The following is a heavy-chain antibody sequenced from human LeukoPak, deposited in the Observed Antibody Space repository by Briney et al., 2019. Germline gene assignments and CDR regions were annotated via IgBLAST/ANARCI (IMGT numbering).Heavy chain of an antibody. Sequence: GGSLRLSCAASGFTFSSYWMSWVRQARGKGLEGVANIKQDGSEKYYVDSVKGRFTTSRDNAKNSLYLQMNSLRAEDTAVYYCARDADYYDSSGLDYWGQGTLVTVSS. J-gene: IGHJ4*02. V-gene: IGHV3-7*01. CDR1: GFTFSSYW. CDR2: IKQDGSEK. D-gene: IGHD3-22*01. CDR3: ARDADYYDSSGLDY.